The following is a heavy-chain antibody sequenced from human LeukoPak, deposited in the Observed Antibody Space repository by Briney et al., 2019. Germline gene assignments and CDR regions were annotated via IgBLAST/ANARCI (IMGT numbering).Heavy chain of an antibody. CDR2: INHSGST. CDR1: GGSISTSNYY. V-gene: IGHV4-39*07. D-gene: IGHD3/OR15-3a*01. CDR3: ARGGLISLANTPLGAFDI. Sequence: SETLSLTCTLSGGSISTSNYYWGWIRQPPGKGLEWIGEINHSGSTNYNPSLKSRVTISVDTSKNQFSLQLNSVTPEDTAVYYCARGGLISLANTPLGAFDIWGQGTMVSVSS. J-gene: IGHJ3*02.